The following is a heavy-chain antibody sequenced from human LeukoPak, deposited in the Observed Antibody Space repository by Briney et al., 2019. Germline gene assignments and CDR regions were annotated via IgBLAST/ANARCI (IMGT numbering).Heavy chain of an antibody. J-gene: IGHJ4*02. CDR1: GGSISSYY. D-gene: IGHD6-19*01. CDR2: IYYSGST. CDR3: ARDLGSGSKDY. Sequence: SETLSLTCTVSGGSISSYYWSWIRQPPGKGLEWIGYIYYSGSTNYNRSLKSRVTISVDTSKNQFSLKLSSVTAADTAVYYCARDLGSGSKDYWGQGTLVTVSS. V-gene: IGHV4-59*01.